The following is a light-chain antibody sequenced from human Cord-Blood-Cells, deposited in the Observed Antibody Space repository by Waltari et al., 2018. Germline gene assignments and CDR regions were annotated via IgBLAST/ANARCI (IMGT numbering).Light chain of an antibody. Sequence: EIVLTQSPGTLSLSPGERATLSCRASQSVSSSYLAWYQQKPDQAPRLLIYGASSRATCIPDRFSGSGSGTDVTLTISRLEPEDFAVYYCQQYGSSPLTFGQGTKLEIK. CDR1: QSVSSSY. V-gene: IGKV3-20*01. CDR2: GAS. CDR3: QQYGSSPLT. J-gene: IGKJ2*01.